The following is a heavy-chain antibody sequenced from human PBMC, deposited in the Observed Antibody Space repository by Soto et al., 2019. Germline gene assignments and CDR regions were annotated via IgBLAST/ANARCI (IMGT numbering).Heavy chain of an antibody. Sequence: PSETLSLTCAVSGYSISSGYYWGWIRQPTGKGLEWIGSIYHSGSTYYNPSLKSRVTISVDTSKNQFSLKLSSVTAADTAVYYCARNYDSSGLYNWFDPWGQGTLVT. CDR1: GYSISSGYY. CDR3: ARNYDSSGLYNWFDP. D-gene: IGHD3-22*01. CDR2: IYHSGST. V-gene: IGHV4-38-2*01. J-gene: IGHJ5*02.